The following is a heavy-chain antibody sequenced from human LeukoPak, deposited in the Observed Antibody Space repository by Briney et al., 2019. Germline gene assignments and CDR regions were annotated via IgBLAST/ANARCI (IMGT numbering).Heavy chain of an antibody. V-gene: IGHV3-7*01. Sequence: PWGSLRLSCAASGFSFSYFWMSWVRQPPGKGLEWVGNINKDGTDIYYVDSVNCRFTISRDNAKKSLFLQMNRLRAEDPAVYYCARDAALGTVFGVLSRYIWFDPWGQGALVTVSS. CDR1: GFSFSYFW. CDR2: INKDGTDI. CDR3: ARDAALGTVFGVLSRYIWFDP. D-gene: IGHD3-3*01. J-gene: IGHJ5*02.